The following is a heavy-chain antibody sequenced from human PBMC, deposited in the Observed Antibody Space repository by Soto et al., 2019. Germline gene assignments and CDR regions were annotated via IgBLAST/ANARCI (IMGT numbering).Heavy chain of an antibody. J-gene: IGHJ4*02. CDR2: IYYSGYT. Sequence: QVQLQESGPGLVKPSQTLSLTCTVSGGSISSGDYYWTWIRQPTGKGLEWIGYIYYSGYTYYNPSLKSRITISVDTSKYQFSLKLTSVNAADTAVYFCARGGNVYHILTGCASPYWGQGTLVTVSS. V-gene: IGHV4-30-4*01. D-gene: IGHD3-9*01. CDR1: GGSISSGDYY. CDR3: ARGGNVYHILTGCASPY.